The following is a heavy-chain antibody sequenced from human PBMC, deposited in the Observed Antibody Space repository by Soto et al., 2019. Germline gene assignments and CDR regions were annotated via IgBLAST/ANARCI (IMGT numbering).Heavy chain of an antibody. V-gene: IGHV4-31*02. D-gene: IGHD3-10*01. Sequence: SETLSLTCSVSDDSITGGGYYWSWIRQHPAKGLEWIGSIYYRGSTYYNPSLRSRGTISLDPSQARLSLRLTSLTAADTATYYCERGGSGTYHVWGQGTLVTVSS. CDR1: DDSITGGGYY. CDR2: IYYRGST. CDR3: ERGGSGTYHV. J-gene: IGHJ4*02.